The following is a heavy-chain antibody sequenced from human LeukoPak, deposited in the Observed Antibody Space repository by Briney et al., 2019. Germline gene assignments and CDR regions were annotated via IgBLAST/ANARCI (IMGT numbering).Heavy chain of an antibody. D-gene: IGHD2-15*01. CDR3: VRGGPSTWS. V-gene: IGHV3-74*01. J-gene: IGHJ5*02. CDR1: GFTFKLYW. Sequence: GGSLRLSCAASGFTFKLYWMHWVRQVPGKRPVWVSRINDDGSDTIYADSVRGRFTISRDDAKNTVYLQMNNLRAKDTAAYYCVRGGPSTWSWGQGTLVTVSS. CDR2: INDDGSDT.